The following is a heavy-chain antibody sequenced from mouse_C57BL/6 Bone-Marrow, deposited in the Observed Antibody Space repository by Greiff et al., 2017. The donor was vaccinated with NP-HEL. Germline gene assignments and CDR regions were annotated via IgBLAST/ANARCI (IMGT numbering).Heavy chain of an antibody. CDR3: ARPQDYAMDY. CDR2: ISNGGGST. J-gene: IGHJ4*01. V-gene: IGHV5-12*01. CDR1: GFTFSDYY. Sequence: EVKVVESGGGLVQPGGSLKLSCAASGFTFSDYYMYWVRQTPEKRLEWVAYISNGGGSTYYPDTVKGRFTISRDNAKNTLYLQMSRLKSEDTAMYYCARPQDYAMDYWGQGTSVTGSS.